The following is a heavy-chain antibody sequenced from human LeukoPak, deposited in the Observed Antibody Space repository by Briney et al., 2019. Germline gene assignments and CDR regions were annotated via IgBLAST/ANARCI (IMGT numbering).Heavy chain of an antibody. CDR2: ISASGDTT. Sequence: GGSLRLSCAASGFTFSNSAMTWVRQSPGKGLEWVSDISASGDTTHYADSVKGRFTISRDNSKHTLYLQMNSLRAEDTAVYYCARDMITFGSGRAFDIWGQGTMVTVSS. J-gene: IGHJ3*02. CDR3: ARDMITFGSGRAFDI. V-gene: IGHV3-23*01. CDR1: GFTFSNSA. D-gene: IGHD3-16*01.